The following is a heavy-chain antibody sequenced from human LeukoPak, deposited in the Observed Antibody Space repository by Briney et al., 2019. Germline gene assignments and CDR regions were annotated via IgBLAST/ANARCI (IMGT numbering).Heavy chain of an antibody. CDR2: MNPNSGNT. J-gene: IGHJ3*02. V-gene: IGHV1-8*03. Sequence: GASVKVSCKASGYTFNSYDINWVRQATGQGLEWMGWMNPNSGNTGYAQKFQGRVTITRNTSISTAYMELSSLRSEDTAVYYCASIVASSAFDIWGQGTMVTVSS. CDR1: GYTFNSYD. CDR3: ASIVASSAFDI. D-gene: IGHD2-15*01.